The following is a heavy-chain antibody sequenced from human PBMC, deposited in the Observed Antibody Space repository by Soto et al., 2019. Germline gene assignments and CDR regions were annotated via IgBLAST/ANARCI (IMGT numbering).Heavy chain of an antibody. CDR2: ISGSGGST. V-gene: IGHV3-23*01. CDR3: AKGTGYCSGGSCRYGYFDL. Sequence: EVQLLESGGGLVQPGGSLRLSCAASGFTFSSYAMSWVRQAPGKGLEWVSAISGSGGSTYYADSVKGRFTISRDNSKNTLYLQMNSLRAEDTAVYYCAKGTGYCSGGSCRYGYFDLWGRGTLGTVSS. J-gene: IGHJ2*01. D-gene: IGHD2-15*01. CDR1: GFTFSSYA.